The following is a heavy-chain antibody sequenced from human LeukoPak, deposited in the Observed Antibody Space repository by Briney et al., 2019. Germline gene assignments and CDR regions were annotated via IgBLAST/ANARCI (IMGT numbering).Heavy chain of an antibody. J-gene: IGHJ4*02. CDR1: GFTFSDHY. V-gene: IGHV3-72*01. D-gene: IGHD6-19*01. CDR2: TRNKANSYTT. Sequence: GGSLRLSCAASGFTFSDHYMDWVRQAPGKGLEWVGRTRNKANSYTTEYAASVKGRFTISRDDSKNSLYLQMNSLKTEDTAVYYCARGGPYSSGLGFDYWGQGTLVTVSS. CDR3: ARGGPYSSGLGFDY.